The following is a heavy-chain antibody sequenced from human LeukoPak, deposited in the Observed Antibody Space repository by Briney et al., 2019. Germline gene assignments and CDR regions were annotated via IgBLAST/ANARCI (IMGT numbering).Heavy chain of an antibody. V-gene: IGHV3-30*04. Sequence: GGSLRLSCAASGFTFSTYAMHWVRQAPGKGLEWVAVISYDGSSKYYADSVKGRFTISRDNSKNTLYLQMNSLRAEDTAVYYCAREMGSWLRFDYWGQGTLVTVSS. D-gene: IGHD5-12*01. CDR2: ISYDGSSK. CDR3: AREMGSWLRFDY. CDR1: GFTFSTYA. J-gene: IGHJ4*02.